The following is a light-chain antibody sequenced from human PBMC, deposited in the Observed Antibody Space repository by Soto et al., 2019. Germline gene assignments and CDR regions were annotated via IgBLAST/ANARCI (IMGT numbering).Light chain of an antibody. CDR3: QQYNNWPRAT. CDR1: QSISSS. Sequence: EIVLTQSPGILSLSPGERASLSCGASQSISSSFLAWYQQKPGQAPRLLIYGASTRATGIPARFSGSGSGTEFTLTISSLQSEDFGVYYCQQYNNWPRATFGGGTKVDNK. V-gene: IGKV3-15*01. CDR2: GAS. J-gene: IGKJ4*01.